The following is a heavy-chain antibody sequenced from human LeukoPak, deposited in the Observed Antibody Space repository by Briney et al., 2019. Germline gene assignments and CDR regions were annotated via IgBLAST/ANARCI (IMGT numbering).Heavy chain of an antibody. CDR2: IYHSGST. CDR3: ARGPYDFWSGYYLNYFDY. D-gene: IGHD3-3*01. CDR1: GGSISSGGYS. Sequence: PSETLSLTCAVSGGSISSGGYSWSWIRQPPGKGLEWIVYIYHSGSTYYNPSLKSRVTISVDRSKNQFSLKLSSVTAADTAVYYCARGPYDFWSGYYLNYFDYWGQGTLVTVSS. J-gene: IGHJ4*02. V-gene: IGHV4-30-2*01.